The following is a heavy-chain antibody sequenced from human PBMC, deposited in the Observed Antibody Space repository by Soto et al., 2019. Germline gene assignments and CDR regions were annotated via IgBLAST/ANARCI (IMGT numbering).Heavy chain of an antibody. Sequence: SETLSLTCTVSGGSVSSGSYYWSWIRQPPGKGLEWIGYIYYSGSTNYNPSLKSRVTISVDTSKNQFSLKLSSVTAADTAVYYCARDYGNWGIDYWGQGTLVTVSS. CDR1: GGSVSSGSYY. V-gene: IGHV4-61*01. D-gene: IGHD7-27*01. CDR3: ARDYGNWGIDY. CDR2: IYYSGST. J-gene: IGHJ4*02.